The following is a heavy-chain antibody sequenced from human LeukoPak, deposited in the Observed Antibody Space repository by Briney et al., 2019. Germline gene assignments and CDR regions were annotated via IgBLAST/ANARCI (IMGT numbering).Heavy chain of an antibody. CDR1: GFTFSSYS. Sequence: GGSLRLSFAASGFTFSSYSMNWVRQAPGKGLEWVSSISSSSSYIYYADSVKGRFTISRDNAKNSLYLQMNSLRAEDTAVYYCALGNSRFYFEYWGQGTLVTVSS. J-gene: IGHJ4*02. V-gene: IGHV3-21*01. D-gene: IGHD4-23*01. CDR2: ISSSSSYI. CDR3: ALGNSRFYFEY.